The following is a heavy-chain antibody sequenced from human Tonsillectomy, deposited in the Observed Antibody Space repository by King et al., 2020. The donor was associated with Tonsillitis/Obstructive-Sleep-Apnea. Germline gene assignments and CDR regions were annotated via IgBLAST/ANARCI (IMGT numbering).Heavy chain of an antibody. J-gene: IGHJ6*02. CDR2: IWYDGSNK. V-gene: IGHV3-33*01. CDR1: GFTFSTYD. Sequence: LVESGGGVVQPGRSLRLSCAASGFTFSTYDMHWVRQAPGKGLEWVAVIWYDGSNKYYAGSVKGRFTISRDNSKNTMYLQMSTLRAEDTAVYYCARGSTTCPSSAFCGVDVWGQGTTVTVFS. D-gene: IGHD2-2*01. CDR3: ARGSTTCPSSAFCGVDV.